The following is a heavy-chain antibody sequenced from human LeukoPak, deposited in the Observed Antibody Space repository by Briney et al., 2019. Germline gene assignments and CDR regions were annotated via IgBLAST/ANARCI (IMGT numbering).Heavy chain of an antibody. J-gene: IGHJ4*02. CDR3: VTSLHDAAAGIFDY. CDR1: GFTFDDYA. V-gene: IGHV3-9*01. D-gene: IGHD6-13*01. Sequence: GGSLRLSCAASGFTFDDYAMHWVRQAPGKGLEWVSGISWNSGSIGYADSVKGRFTISRDNAKNSLYLQMNSLRAEDTALYYCVTSLHDAAAGIFDYWGQGTLVTVSS. CDR2: ISWNSGSI.